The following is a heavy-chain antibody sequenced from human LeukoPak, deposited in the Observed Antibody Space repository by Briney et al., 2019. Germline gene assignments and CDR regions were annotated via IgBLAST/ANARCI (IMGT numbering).Heavy chain of an antibody. Sequence: GSLRLSCAASGFTFGTYGMHWVRQAPGKGLEWIGSIYHSGSTYYNPSLKSRVTISLDTSKNQFSLRVNSVTAVDTALYYCARDTAIYRAFDVWGQGTMVTVSS. V-gene: IGHV4-38-2*02. CDR1: GFTFGTYG. CDR2: IYHSGST. D-gene: IGHD3-16*02. J-gene: IGHJ3*01. CDR3: ARDTAIYRAFDV.